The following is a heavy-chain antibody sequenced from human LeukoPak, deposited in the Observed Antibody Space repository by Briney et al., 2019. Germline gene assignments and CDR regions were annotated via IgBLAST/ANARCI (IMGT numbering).Heavy chain of an antibody. CDR2: IWYDGGNK. Sequence: PGGSLRLSCAASGFTFSSYGMHWVRQAPGKGLEWVAVIWYDGGNKYYADSMKGRFTISRDNSKNTLYLQMNSLRAEDTAVYYCARVYCSSTSCYPDSPFDYWGQGTLVTVSS. D-gene: IGHD2-2*01. V-gene: IGHV3-33*01. CDR1: GFTFSSYG. J-gene: IGHJ4*02. CDR3: ARVYCSSTSCYPDSPFDY.